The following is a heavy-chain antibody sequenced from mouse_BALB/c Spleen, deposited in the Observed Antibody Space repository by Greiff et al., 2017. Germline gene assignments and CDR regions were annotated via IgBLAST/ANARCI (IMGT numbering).Heavy chain of an antibody. V-gene: IGHV5-6-5*01. CDR1: GFTFSSYA. J-gene: IGHJ2*01. CDR3: ARGDYYGSSPDY. Sequence: EVNLVESGGGLVKPGGSLKLSCAASGFTFSSYAMSWVRQTPEKRLEWVASISSGGSTYYPDSVKGRFTISRDNARNILYLQMSSLRSEDTAMYYCARGDYYGSSPDYWGQGTTLTVSS. D-gene: IGHD1-1*01. CDR2: ISSGGST.